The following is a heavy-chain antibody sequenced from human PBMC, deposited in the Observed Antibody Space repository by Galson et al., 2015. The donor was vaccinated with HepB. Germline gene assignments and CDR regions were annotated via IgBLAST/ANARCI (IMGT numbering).Heavy chain of an antibody. D-gene: IGHD3-10*01. CDR3: ARDRGYGDYAYYGMDV. J-gene: IGHJ6*02. Sequence: SVKVSCKASGYTFTSYGISWVRQAPGQGLEWMGWVSAYNGNTNYAQKLQGRVTMTTDTSTSTAYMELRSLRSDDTAVYYCARDRGYGDYAYYGMDVWGQGTTVTVSS. CDR1: GYTFTSYG. V-gene: IGHV1-18*04. CDR2: VSAYNGNT.